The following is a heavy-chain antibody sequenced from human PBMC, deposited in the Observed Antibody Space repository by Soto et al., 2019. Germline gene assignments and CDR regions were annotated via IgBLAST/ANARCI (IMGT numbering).Heavy chain of an antibody. CDR3: ARESDGGQIDY. CDR2: IIPIFGTA. J-gene: IGHJ4*02. CDR1: GGTFSSYA. Sequence: ASVKVSCNASGGTFSSYAISWVRQAPGQGLEWMGGIIPIFGTANYAQKFQGRVTITADESTSTAYMELSSLRSEDTAVYYCARESDGGQIDYWGQGTLVTVSS. V-gene: IGHV1-69*13. D-gene: IGHD5-18*01.